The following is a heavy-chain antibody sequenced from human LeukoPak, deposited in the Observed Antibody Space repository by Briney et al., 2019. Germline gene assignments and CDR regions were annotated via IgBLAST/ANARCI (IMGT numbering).Heavy chain of an antibody. CDR2: ISYDGNHK. CDR1: GFTFSHYA. CDR3: ARARDGTLKY. V-gene: IGHV3-30*01. Sequence: GGSLRLSCAASGFTFSHYAMHWVRQAPGKGLEWVAVISYDGNHKYYADSVKGRFTISRDNSKNTLYVQMNSLRAEDTAVYYCARARDGTLKYWGQGTLVTVCS. J-gene: IGHJ4*02. D-gene: IGHD5-24*01.